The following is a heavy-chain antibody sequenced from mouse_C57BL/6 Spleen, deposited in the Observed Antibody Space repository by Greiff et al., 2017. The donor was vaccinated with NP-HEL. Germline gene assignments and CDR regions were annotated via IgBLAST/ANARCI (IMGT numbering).Heavy chain of an antibody. D-gene: IGHD1-1*01. V-gene: IGHV1-54*01. CDR3: ARNYYGSSPFAY. CDR1: GYAFTNYL. CDR2: INPGSGGT. J-gene: IGHJ3*01. Sequence: VQLQQSGAELVRPGTSVKVSCTASGYAFTNYLIEWVKQRPGQGLEWIGVINPGSGGTNYNEKFKGQATLTADKTSSTAFMQLNIQTSDNSAVYCGARNYYGSSPFAYWGQGTLVTVSA.